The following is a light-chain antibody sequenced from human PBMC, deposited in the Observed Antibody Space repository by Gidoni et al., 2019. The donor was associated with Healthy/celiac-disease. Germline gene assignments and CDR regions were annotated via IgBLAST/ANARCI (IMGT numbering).Light chain of an antibody. CDR1: QSVSSSY. CDR3: QQYGSSPWT. Sequence: EILLTPSPGTLSLSPGERATRSCRASQSVSSSYLAWYQQKPGQAPRLLIYGASSRATGIPDRFSGSGSGTDFTLTISRLEPEDFAVYYCQQYGSSPWTFGQGTKVEIK. CDR2: GAS. J-gene: IGKJ1*01. V-gene: IGKV3-20*01.